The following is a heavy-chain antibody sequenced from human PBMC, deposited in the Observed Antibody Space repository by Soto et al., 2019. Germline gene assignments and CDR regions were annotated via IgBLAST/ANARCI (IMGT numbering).Heavy chain of an antibody. CDR3: THSSIPKVAVAIIPYSS. V-gene: IGHV2-70*04. Sequence: SGPTLVNPTQTLTLTCTFSGFSLSTSGMRVSWIRQPPGKALQWLARIDWDDDKFYSTSLKTRLTISKDTSKNQVVLTMTNMDSVNTATYYGTHSSIPKVAVAIIPYSSCGQGTL. CDR2: IDWDDDK. CDR1: GFSLSTSGMR. J-gene: IGHJ5*02. D-gene: IGHD3-10*01.